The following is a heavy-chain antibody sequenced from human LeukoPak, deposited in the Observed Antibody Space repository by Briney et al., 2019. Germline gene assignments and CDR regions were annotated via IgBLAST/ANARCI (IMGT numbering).Heavy chain of an antibody. CDR1: GFTFSSYA. J-gene: IGHJ4*02. CDR3: ARGAQWLVHYYFDY. D-gene: IGHD6-19*01. CDR2: ISYDGSNK. V-gene: IGHV3-30-3*01. Sequence: PGGSLRLSCAASGFTFSSYAMHWVRQAPGKGLEWVAVISYDGSNKYYADSVKGRFTISRDNSKNTLYLQMNSLRAEDTAVYYCARGAQWLVHYYFDYRGQGTLVTVSS.